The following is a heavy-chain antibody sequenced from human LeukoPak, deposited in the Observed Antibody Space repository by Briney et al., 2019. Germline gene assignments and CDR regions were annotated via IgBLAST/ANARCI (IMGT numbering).Heavy chain of an antibody. CDR2: IIPIFGTA. V-gene: IGHV1-69*13. D-gene: IGHD1-26*01. Sequence: ASVKVSCRASGGTFSSYAISWVRQAPGQGLEWMGGIIPIFGTANYAQKFQGRVTITADESTSTAYMELSSLRSEDTAVYYCASIVGATDAFDIWGQGTMVTVSS. CDR1: GGTFSSYA. CDR3: ASIVGATDAFDI. J-gene: IGHJ3*02.